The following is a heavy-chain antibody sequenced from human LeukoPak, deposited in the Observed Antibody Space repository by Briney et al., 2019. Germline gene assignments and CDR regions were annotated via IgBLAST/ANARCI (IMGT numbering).Heavy chain of an antibody. D-gene: IGHD1-7*01. CDR1: EFTVSSNY. Sequence: PGGSLRLSCAASEFTVSSNYMTWVRQAPGKGLEWVSVIYSVGSTYYADSVKGRFTISRDNYKNTLYPQMNSLRAEDTAVYYCAKEASIIGTTYHYYYMDVWGKGTTVTVSS. CDR2: IYSVGST. J-gene: IGHJ6*03. V-gene: IGHV3-53*01. CDR3: AKEASIIGTTYHYYYMDV.